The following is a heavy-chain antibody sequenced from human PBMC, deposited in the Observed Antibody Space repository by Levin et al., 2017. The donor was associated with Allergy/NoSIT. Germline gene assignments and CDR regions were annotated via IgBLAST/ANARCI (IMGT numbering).Heavy chain of an antibody. CDR1: GFTFYDYS. Sequence: GGSLRLSCAASGFTFYDYSMSWIRQAPGRGLEWIAYITSSGKNIFYADSVRGRFTISRNNAEKSLHLQMNRLGAEDTAIYYCARDWKTYTMVWAFDFWGQGTLVTVSS. D-gene: IGHD3-10*01. V-gene: IGHV3-11*01. J-gene: IGHJ4*02. CDR2: ITSSGKNI. CDR3: ARDWKTYTMVWAFDF.